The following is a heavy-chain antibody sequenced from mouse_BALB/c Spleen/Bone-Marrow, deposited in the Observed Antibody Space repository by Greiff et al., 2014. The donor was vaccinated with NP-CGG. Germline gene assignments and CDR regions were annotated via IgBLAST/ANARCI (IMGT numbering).Heavy chain of an antibody. J-gene: IGHJ4*01. D-gene: IGHD2-14*01. CDR3: ARGDYYRSVMDY. V-gene: IGHV1S56*01. CDR1: GYTFTAYF. CDR2: IYPGNINI. Sequence: QVQLKHSGPELVKPGASMRISCKASGYTFTAYFIHWVKQRPGQGLEWIGWIYPGNINIKYNENFKDKVTLTADKSSNTAHLQFSSLTSEDSAVYFCARGDYYRSVMDYWGQGTSVTVSS.